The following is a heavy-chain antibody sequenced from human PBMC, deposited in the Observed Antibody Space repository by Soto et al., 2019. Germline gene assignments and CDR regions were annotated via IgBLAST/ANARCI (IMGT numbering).Heavy chain of an antibody. Sequence: NPSETLSLTCTVSGGSITSSYGSWILRPPGQGLEWIAYIYDTGISGYTPSTSYNPSLKSRVTMSVDTSKSQFSLKLTSVTAADTAVYYCERGEDAVFYYGLDVWGQGITVTVSS. CDR3: ERGEDAVFYYGLDV. CDR2: IYDTGISGYTPST. CDR1: GGSITSSY. V-gene: IGHV4-59*01. J-gene: IGHJ6*02.